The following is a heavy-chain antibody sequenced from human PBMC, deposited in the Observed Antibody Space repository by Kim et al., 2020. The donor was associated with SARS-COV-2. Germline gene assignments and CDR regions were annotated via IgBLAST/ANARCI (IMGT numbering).Heavy chain of an antibody. J-gene: IGHJ6*02. Sequence: SVKVSCKASGGTFSSYAISWVRQAPGQELEWMGGIIPIFGTANYAQKFQGRVTITADESTSTAYMELSSLRSEDTAVYYCARDPQLGYCSGGSCHQYYYGMDVWGQGTTVTVSS. D-gene: IGHD2-15*01. V-gene: IGHV1-69*13. CDR3: ARDPQLGYCSGGSCHQYYYGMDV. CDR1: GGTFSSYA. CDR2: IIPIFGTA.